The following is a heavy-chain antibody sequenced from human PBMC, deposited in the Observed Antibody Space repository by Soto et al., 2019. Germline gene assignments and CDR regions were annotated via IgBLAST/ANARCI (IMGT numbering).Heavy chain of an antibody. CDR1: GFNFGNYA. D-gene: IGHD2-21*01. V-gene: IGHV3-23*01. Sequence: EVQLLESGGGLVQPGGSLEISCGASGFNFGNYAMSWVRQAPGKGPEWVSSVGGTGSDTDYADSVRGRFTISRDNSKNTLYLHMNCLRAEDTAIYFCAKDFIPRNSIYDPFDIWGQGTTVTVSS. CDR2: VGGTGSDT. J-gene: IGHJ3*02. CDR3: AKDFIPRNSIYDPFDI.